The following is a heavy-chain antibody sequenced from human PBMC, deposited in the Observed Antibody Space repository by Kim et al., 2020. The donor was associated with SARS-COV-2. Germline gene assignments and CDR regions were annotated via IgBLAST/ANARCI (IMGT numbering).Heavy chain of an antibody. Sequence: ASVKVSCKASGYTFTSYGISWVRQAPGQGLESMGWISAYNGNTNYAQKLQGRVTMTTDTSTSTAYMELRSLRSDDTAVYYCARDGYYYGSGSYSRTYGMDVWGQGTTVTVSS. CDR1: GYTFTSYG. CDR3: ARDGYYYGSGSYSRTYGMDV. CDR2: ISAYNGNT. D-gene: IGHD3-10*01. J-gene: IGHJ6*02. V-gene: IGHV1-18*01.